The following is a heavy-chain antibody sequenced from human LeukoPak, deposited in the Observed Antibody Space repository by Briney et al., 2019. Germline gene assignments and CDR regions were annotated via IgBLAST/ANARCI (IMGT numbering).Heavy chain of an antibody. CDR2: IYYSGST. D-gene: IGHD4-17*01. Sequence: SQTLSLTCTVSGGSISSGDYYWSWLRQPPGKGLEWIGYIYYSGSTYYNPSLKSRVTISVDTSKNQFSLKLSAVTAADTAVYYCARAPYYGGNVAPADAFDIWGQGTMVTVSS. CDR3: ARAPYYGGNVAPADAFDI. V-gene: IGHV4-30-4*01. CDR1: GGSISSGDYY. J-gene: IGHJ3*02.